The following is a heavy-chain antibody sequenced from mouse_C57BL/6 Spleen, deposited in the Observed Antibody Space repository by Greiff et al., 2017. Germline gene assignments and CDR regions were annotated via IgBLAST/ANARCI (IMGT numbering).Heavy chain of an antibody. CDR2: IDPSDSYT. J-gene: IGHJ2*01. CDR1: GYTFTSYW. V-gene: IGHV1-50*01. D-gene: IGHD1-1*01. CDR3: ARMGLLRRTDY. Sequence: QVQLQQPGAELVKPGASVKLSCKASGYTFTSYWMQWVKQRPGQGLEWIGEIDPSDSYTNYNQKFKGKATLTVDTSSSTAYMQLSSLTSEDSAVYYCARMGLLRRTDYWGQGTTLTVSS.